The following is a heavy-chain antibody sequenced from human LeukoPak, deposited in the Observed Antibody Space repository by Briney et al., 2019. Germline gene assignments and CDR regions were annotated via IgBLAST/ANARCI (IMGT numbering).Heavy chain of an antibody. D-gene: IGHD3-10*01. CDR1: GYIFTSYG. Sequence: ASVKVSCKASGYIFTSYGISWVRQAPGQGLEWMGWISAYNGNTNYAQKLQGRVTMTTDTSTTTAYMELRSLRSDDTAVYYCARVSWFDELPNYWGQGTLVSVSS. V-gene: IGHV1-18*01. J-gene: IGHJ4*02. CDR3: ARVSWFDELPNY. CDR2: ISAYNGNT.